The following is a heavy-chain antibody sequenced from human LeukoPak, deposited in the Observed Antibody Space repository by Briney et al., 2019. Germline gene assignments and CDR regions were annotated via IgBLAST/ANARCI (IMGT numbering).Heavy chain of an antibody. CDR2: INTVGGT. J-gene: IGHJ5*02. CDR3: ARDYFESTWNDEVPDP. Sequence: SETLSLTCIVSGDSISRTTYSWSWLRQPAGKGLEWIGRINTVGGTNYNPSLKSRVTISLDTPKNQFSLKLNSVTPADTAVYYCARDYFESTWNDEVPDPWGQGTLVTVSS. D-gene: IGHD1-1*01. CDR1: GDSISRTTYS. V-gene: IGHV4-61*02.